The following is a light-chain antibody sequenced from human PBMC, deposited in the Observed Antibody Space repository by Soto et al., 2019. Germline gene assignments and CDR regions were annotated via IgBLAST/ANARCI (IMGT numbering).Light chain of an antibody. CDR2: WAS. Sequence: DIVMTQSPDYLAVSLGERATINCKSSQSVVYSSNNKNYLAWYQQKPGQLPKLLIYWASTRESGVPDPFSGSGSGTDFTLTISSLQAEDVAVYYGQQYYSTPRTFGQGTKMEIK. J-gene: IGKJ1*01. CDR1: QSVVYSSNNKNY. CDR3: QQYYSTPRT. V-gene: IGKV4-1*01.